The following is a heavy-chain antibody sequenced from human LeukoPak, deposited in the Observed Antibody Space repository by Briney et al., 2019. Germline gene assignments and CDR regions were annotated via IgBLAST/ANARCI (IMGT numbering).Heavy chain of an antibody. D-gene: IGHD1-1*01. CDR1: GGSISSSSYY. Sequence: PSETLSLTCTVSGGSISSSSYYWGWIRQPPGKGLEWIGSIYYSGSTYYNPSLKSRVTISVDTSKNQFSLKLSSVTAADTAVYYCARDHVETNFDYWGQGTLVTVSS. V-gene: IGHV4-39*07. J-gene: IGHJ4*02. CDR2: IYYSGST. CDR3: ARDHVETNFDY.